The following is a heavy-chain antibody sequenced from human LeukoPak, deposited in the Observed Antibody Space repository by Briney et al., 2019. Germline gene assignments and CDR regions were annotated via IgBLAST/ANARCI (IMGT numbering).Heavy chain of an antibody. CDR1: GGSISSYY. D-gene: IGHD2-2*01. CDR3: ARLVVVVDGGDYMDV. J-gene: IGHJ6*03. V-gene: IGHV4-59*08. CDR2: IYYSGST. Sequence: SETLSLTCTVSGGSISSYYWSWIRQPPGKGLEWIGYIYYSGSTNYNPSLKSRVTISVDTSKNQFSLKLSSVTAADTAVYYCARLVVVVDGGDYMDVWGKGTTVTVSS.